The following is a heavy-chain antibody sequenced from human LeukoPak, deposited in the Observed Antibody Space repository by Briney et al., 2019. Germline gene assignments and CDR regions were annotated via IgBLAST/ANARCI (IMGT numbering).Heavy chain of an antibody. CDR3: ARVVGDRVDS. CDR1: GYPFSTYG. CDR2: ISAYSGDS. V-gene: IGHV1-18*01. D-gene: IGHD4-17*01. Sequence: ASVKVSCKASGYPFSTYGFIWVRRGPGQGFEWLGWISAYSGDSKYPQQFRDRVTMTTDTSTTTAHMELRTLKSDDTGIYYCARVVGDRVDSWRQGTLVTVSS. J-gene: IGHJ5*02.